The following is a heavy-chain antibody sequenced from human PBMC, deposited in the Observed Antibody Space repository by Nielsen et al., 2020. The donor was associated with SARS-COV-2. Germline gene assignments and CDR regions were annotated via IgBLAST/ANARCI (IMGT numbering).Heavy chain of an antibody. D-gene: IGHD4-17*01. CDR3: SAGVLYGDYGFDI. CDR2: IDCDDDK. CDR1: GFTLSTSGMC. Sequence: SGPTLVKPTQTLTLTCTLSGFTLSTSGMCVSWTRPPPGKALEWLALIDCDDDKYYSTSLKTRLTISKDTSKNQVVLTMTNMDPVDTATYYCSAGVLYGDYGFDIWGQGTMVTVSS. J-gene: IGHJ3*02. V-gene: IGHV2-70*12.